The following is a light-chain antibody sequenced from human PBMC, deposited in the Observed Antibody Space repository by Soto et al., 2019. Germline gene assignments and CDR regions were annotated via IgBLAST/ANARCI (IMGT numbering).Light chain of an antibody. CDR3: QSYDSSLSGYV. CDR1: SSNIGAGYD. CDR2: GNS. Sequence: QSVLTQPPSVSGAPGQRVTISCTGSSSNIGAGYDVHWYQQLPGTAPKLLIYGNSNRPSGVPDRFSGSKSGTSASLAITGRQAEDEADDYCQSYDSSLSGYVFGTGTKLTV. J-gene: IGLJ1*01. V-gene: IGLV1-40*01.